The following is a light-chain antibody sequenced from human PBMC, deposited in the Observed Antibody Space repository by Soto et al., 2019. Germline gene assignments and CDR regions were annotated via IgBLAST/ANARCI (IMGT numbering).Light chain of an antibody. CDR2: EVY. V-gene: IGLV2-8*01. Sequence: QSVLTQPPAASGSPGQSVTISCTGTSSDVGYYNYVSWFQQHPGKGPKLIIYEVYKRPSGVPDRFSGSKSGNTASLTVSGLQAEDEADYYCSSHAGYNNFYVFGTGTKVTVL. CDR3: SSHAGYNNFYV. J-gene: IGLJ1*01. CDR1: SSDVGYYNY.